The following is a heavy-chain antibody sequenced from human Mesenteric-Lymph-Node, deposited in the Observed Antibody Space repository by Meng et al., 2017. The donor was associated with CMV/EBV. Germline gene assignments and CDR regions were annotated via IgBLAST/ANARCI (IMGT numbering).Heavy chain of an antibody. J-gene: IGHJ5*02. V-gene: IGHV4-4*02. Sequence: SGGSISSSHWWSWVRQPPGKGLEWIGEIYHSGSTNYNPSLKSRVTISVDKSKNQFSLKLSSVTAADTAVYYCARGDSSGWRNWFDPWGQGTLVTVSS. CDR2: IYHSGST. D-gene: IGHD6-19*01. CDR1: GGSISSSHW. CDR3: ARGDSSGWRNWFDP.